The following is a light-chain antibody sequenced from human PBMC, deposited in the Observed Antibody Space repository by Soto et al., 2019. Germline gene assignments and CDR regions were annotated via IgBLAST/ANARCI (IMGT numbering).Light chain of an antibody. CDR3: QQYNNWWT. V-gene: IGKV3-15*01. CDR1: QSVSSN. CDR2: GAS. Sequence: EIVMTQSPATLSVSPGERATLSCRASQSVSSNLAWYQQKPGQAPRLLIYGASTRATGIPARFSGSGSGTEFTLTNSSLQSEDFAFYYCQQYNNWWTFGQGTQVEIK. J-gene: IGKJ1*01.